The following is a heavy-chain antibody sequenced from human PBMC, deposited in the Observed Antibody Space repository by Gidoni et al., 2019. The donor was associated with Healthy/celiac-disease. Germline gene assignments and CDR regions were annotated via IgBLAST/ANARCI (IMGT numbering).Heavy chain of an antibody. Sequence: EVQLVESGGGLVQPGGSLKLSCAASGFTFSGSTMQWGRQASGKGLEWVGRIRSKVNSYATAYAASVKGRFTISRDDSKNTAYLQMNSLKTEDTAVYYCTRQPSGGGGDWFDPWGQGTLVTVSS. CDR3: TRQPSGGGGDWFDP. CDR2: IRSKVNSYAT. D-gene: IGHD3-16*01. CDR1: GFTFSGST. J-gene: IGHJ5*02. V-gene: IGHV3-73*01.